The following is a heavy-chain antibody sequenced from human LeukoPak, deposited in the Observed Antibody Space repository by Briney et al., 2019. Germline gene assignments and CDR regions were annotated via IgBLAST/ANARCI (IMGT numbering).Heavy chain of an antibody. CDR3: ARIDCSSSSCWGTF. D-gene: IGHD2-2*01. CDR2: INTNTGNP. Sequence: GASVKVSCKASGYTFTSYAMNWVRQAPGQGLEWMGWINTNTGNPTYAHGFSGRFVFSLDTSVSTAYLQISSLKAEDTAVYYCARIDCSSSSCWGTFWGQGTLVTVSS. V-gene: IGHV7-4-1*02. J-gene: IGHJ4*02. CDR1: GYTFTSYA.